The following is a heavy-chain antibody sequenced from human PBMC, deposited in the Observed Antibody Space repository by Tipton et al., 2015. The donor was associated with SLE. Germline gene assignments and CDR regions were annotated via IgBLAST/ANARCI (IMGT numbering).Heavy chain of an antibody. CDR3: ARDEYRYDGTGYHLLGHFDY. CDR1: GGSMSSYY. V-gene: IGHV4-59*12. D-gene: IGHD3-22*01. J-gene: IGHJ4*02. Sequence: TLSLTCSVSGGSMSSYYWSWIRQPPGKGLEWIGYIYYSGSTNYNPSLKSRVTVSIDTSKNQFSLKLNSVTAADTAVYYCARDEYRYDGTGYHLLGHFDYWGQGTLVTVSS. CDR2: IYYSGST.